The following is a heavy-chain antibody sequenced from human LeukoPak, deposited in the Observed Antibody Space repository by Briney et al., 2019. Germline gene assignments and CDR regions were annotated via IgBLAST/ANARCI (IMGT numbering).Heavy chain of an antibody. Sequence: SETLSLTCAVYGGSFSGYYWSWIRQPPGKGLERIGEINHSGSTNYNPSLKSRVTISVDTSKNQFSLKLSSVTAADTAVYYCARGPITMVRVRYNWFDPWAREPWSPSPQ. CDR3: ARGPITMVRVRYNWFDP. CDR2: INHSGST. CDR1: GGSFSGYY. D-gene: IGHD3-10*01. J-gene: IGHJ5*02. V-gene: IGHV4-34*01.